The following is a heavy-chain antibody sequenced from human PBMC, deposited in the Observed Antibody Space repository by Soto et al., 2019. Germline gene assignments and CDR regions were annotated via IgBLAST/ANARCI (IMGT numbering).Heavy chain of an antibody. CDR1: GFTFSSYA. V-gene: IGHV3-23*01. J-gene: IGHJ6*02. CDR3: ATTSTVTTWGYYYGMDV. Sequence: GSLGLSCAASGFTFSSYAMSWVRQAPGKGLGWVSAISGSGGSTYYADSVKGRFTISRDNSKNTLYLQMNSLRAEDTAVYYCATTSTVTTWGYYYGMDVWGQGTTVTVSS. D-gene: IGHD4-17*01. CDR2: ISGSGGST.